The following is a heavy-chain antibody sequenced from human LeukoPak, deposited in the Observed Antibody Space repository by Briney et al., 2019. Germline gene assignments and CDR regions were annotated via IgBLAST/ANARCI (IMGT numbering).Heavy chain of an antibody. CDR1: GGSMSYYY. CDR2: KYYDGNSGNT. Sequence: PSETLSLTCTVSGGSMSYYYWTWIRQTPGKGLEWIGYKYYDGNSGNTNYNPSLESRVTISVDTSKNHVSLNLTSVTAADTAVYYCVRPESAGTKYRFDYWGQGALVTVSS. D-gene: IGHD1-1*01. V-gene: IGHV4-59*01. J-gene: IGHJ4*02. CDR3: VRPESAGTKYRFDY.